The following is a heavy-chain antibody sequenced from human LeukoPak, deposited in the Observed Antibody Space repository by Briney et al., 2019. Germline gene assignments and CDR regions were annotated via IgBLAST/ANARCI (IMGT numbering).Heavy chain of an antibody. Sequence: GESLKISCKSSGYNFVNYWIAWVRQMPGKGLEWMGIIYPGDSDTRYSPSFQGQVTISADKSISTAYLQWSSLKASDTAMYYCARPGRQNYHFDYWGQGTLVTVSS. D-gene: IGHD5-24*01. CDR2: IYPGDSDT. CDR1: GYNFVNYW. CDR3: ARPGRQNYHFDY. V-gene: IGHV5-51*01. J-gene: IGHJ4*02.